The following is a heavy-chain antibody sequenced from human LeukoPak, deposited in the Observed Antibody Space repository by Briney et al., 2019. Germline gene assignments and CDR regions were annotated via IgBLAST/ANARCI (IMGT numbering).Heavy chain of an antibody. CDR3: AEGIAAAGSFDY. CDR1: GFTFSDYY. CDR2: INSDGSST. Sequence: GGSLRLSCAASGFTFSDYYMSWIRQAPGKGLVWVSRINSDGSSTSYADSVKGRFTISRDNAKNTLYLQMNSLRAEDTAVYYCAEGIAAAGSFDYWGQGTLVTVSS. D-gene: IGHD6-13*01. J-gene: IGHJ4*02. V-gene: IGHV3-74*01.